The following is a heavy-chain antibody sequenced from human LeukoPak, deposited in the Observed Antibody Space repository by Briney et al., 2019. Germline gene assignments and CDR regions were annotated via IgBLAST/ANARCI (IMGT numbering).Heavy chain of an antibody. J-gene: IGHJ4*02. D-gene: IGHD3-22*01. V-gene: IGHV1-2*06. CDR3: ARPSSSGYYRYYFDY. Sequence: ASVKVSCKASGYTFTSYYMHWVRQAPGQGLEWMGRINPNSGGTNYAQKFQGRVTMTRDTSISTAYMELSRLRSDDTAVYYCARPSSSGYYRYYFDYWGQGTLVTVSS. CDR2: INPNSGGT. CDR1: GYTFTSYY.